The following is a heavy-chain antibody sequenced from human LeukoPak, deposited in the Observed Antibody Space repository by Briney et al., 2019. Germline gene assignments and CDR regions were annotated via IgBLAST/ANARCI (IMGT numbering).Heavy chain of an antibody. J-gene: IGHJ2*01. D-gene: IGHD6-19*01. CDR2: ISTSGST. CDR1: GVSISSYY. V-gene: IGHV4-4*09. Sequence: SETLSLTCTVSGVSISSYYCSWIRQPPGKGLEWIGYISTSGSTDYSPSLKSRVTISVDRSKNQCSLNLSSVTAADPAVYYCTGHDEGSGWYRSYIDLWGRGTLVIVSS. CDR3: TGHDEGSGWYRSYIDL.